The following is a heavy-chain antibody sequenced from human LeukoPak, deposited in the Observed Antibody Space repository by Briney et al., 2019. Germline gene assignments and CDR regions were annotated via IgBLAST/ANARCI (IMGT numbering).Heavy chain of an antibody. D-gene: IGHD3-22*01. CDR1: GFTFSSYS. CDR2: ISSSSSYI. Sequence: PGGSLRLSCAASGFTFSSYSMNWVRQAPGKGLEWVSSISSSSSYIYYADSEKGRFTISRDNAKNSLYLQMNSLRAEDTAVYYCARATENYDSSGHVTWYFDYWGQGTLVTVSS. V-gene: IGHV3-21*01. CDR3: ARATENYDSSGHVTWYFDY. J-gene: IGHJ4*02.